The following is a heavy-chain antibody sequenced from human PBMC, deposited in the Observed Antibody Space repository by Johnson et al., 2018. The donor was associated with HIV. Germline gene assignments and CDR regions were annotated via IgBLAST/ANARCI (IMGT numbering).Heavy chain of an antibody. J-gene: IGHJ3*02. CDR1: GFRFSSYA. CDR2: ISYDGSNK. V-gene: IGHV3-30*04. D-gene: IGHD1-26*01. Sequence: QVQLVESGGGVVQPGRSLRLSCAASGFRFSSYAVHWVRQAPGKGLEWVAVISYDGSNKYYADPVKGRFTLSRDNSKNTLYLQLSSLRTEDTAVYYCARLEELLRAFDIWGQGTMVTVSS. CDR3: ARLEELLRAFDI.